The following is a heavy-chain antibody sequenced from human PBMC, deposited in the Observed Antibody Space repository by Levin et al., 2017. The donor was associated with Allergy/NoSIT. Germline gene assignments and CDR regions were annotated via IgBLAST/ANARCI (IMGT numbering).Heavy chain of an antibody. CDR1: GFTFSDYY. CDR3: ARGEYSYGSGGWFDP. J-gene: IGHJ5*02. V-gene: IGHV3-11*01. D-gene: IGHD5-18*01. CDR2: ISSSGSTI. Sequence: GESLKISCAASGFTFSDYYMSWIRQAPGKGLEWVSYISSSGSTIYYADSVKGRFTISRDNAKNSLYLQMNSLRAEDTAVYYCARGEYSYGSGGWFDPWGHGTLVTVSS.